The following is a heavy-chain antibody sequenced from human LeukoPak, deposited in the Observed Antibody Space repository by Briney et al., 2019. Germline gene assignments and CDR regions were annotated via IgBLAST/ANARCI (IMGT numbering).Heavy chain of an antibody. V-gene: IGHV4-59*01. D-gene: IGHD6-13*01. J-gene: IGHJ5*02. CDR3: ARGVAAPGTGGLSWFDP. Sequence: PSETLSLTCTVSGGSISSYYWSWIRQPPGKGLEWIGYIYSSGSTNYNPSLKSRVTISLDTSKNQFSLKLCFVTAADTAVYYCARGVAAPGTGGLSWFDPWGQGTLVTVSS. CDR2: IYSSGST. CDR1: GGSISSYY.